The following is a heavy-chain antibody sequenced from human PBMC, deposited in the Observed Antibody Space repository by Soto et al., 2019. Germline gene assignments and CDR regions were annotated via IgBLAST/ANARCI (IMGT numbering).Heavy chain of an antibody. V-gene: IGHV1-69*02. J-gene: IGHJ4*02. CDR1: GGTFSSYT. CDR3: ARGPTYYYDSSRYYTDY. D-gene: IGHD3-22*01. CDR2: IIPILGIA. Sequence: ASVKVSCKASGGTFSSYTISWVRQAPGQGLEWMGRIIPILGIANYAQKFQGRVTITADKSTSTAYMELSSLRSEDTAVYYCARGPTYYYDSSRYYTDYWGQGTLVTVSS.